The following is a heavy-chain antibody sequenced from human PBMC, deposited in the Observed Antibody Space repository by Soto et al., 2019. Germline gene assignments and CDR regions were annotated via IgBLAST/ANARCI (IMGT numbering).Heavy chain of an antibody. CDR1: GFTFSSYG. J-gene: IGHJ5*02. V-gene: IGHV3-30*18. Sequence: QVQLVESGGGVVQPGRSLRLSCAASGFTFSSYGMHWVRQAPGKGLEWVAVISYDGSYKSYADSVRGRFTISRDNSKNTLYLQMNSLRAEDTAVYYCAKGPESSSSICLDPWGQGTLVTVSS. CDR3: AKGPESSSSICLDP. CDR2: ISYDGSYK. D-gene: IGHD6-6*01.